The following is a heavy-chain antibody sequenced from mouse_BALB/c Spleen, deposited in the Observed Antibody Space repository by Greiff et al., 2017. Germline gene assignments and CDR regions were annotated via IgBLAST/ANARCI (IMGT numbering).Heavy chain of an antibody. CDR3: ARLTTVVAHWYFDV. J-gene: IGHJ1*01. V-gene: IGHV1-9*01. Sequence: VQLQQSGAELMKPGASVKISCKATGYTFSSYWIEWVKQRPGHGLEWIGEILPGSGSTNYNEKFKGKATFTADTSSNTAYMQLSSLTSEDSAVYYCARLTTVVAHWYFDVWGAGTTVTVSS. D-gene: IGHD1-1*01. CDR2: ILPGSGST. CDR1: GYTFSSYW.